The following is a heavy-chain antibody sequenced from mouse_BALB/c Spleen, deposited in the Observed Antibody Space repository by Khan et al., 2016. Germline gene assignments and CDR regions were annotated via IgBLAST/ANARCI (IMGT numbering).Heavy chain of an antibody. CDR2: INPNNGGT. V-gene: IGHV1-26*01. CDR1: GFSFTGYY. J-gene: IGHJ2*01. D-gene: IGHD3-2*02. Sequence: VQLQQSGPDLVKPGASVKISCKASGFSFTGYYMHWVKQSHGKNLEWIGRINPNNGGTSYNQKFRGKAILTVDKSSSPAYMDLRRLTAEDSAVFVSARTGKLPDGFDLWGQGNTHPVSS. CDR3: ARTGKLPDGFDL.